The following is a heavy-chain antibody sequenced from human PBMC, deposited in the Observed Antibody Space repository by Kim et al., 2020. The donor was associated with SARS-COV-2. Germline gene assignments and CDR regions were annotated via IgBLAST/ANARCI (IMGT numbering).Heavy chain of an antibody. V-gene: IGHV4-34*01. CDR2: INHSGST. D-gene: IGHD5-12*01. CDR1: GGSFSGYY. Sequence: SETLSLTCAVYGGSFSGYYWSWIRQPPGKGLEWIGEINHSGSTNYNPSLKSRVTISVDTSKNQFSLKLSSVTAADTAVYYCARKIGGKRWLQLFDYWGQGTLVTVSS. CDR3: ARKIGGKRWLQLFDY. J-gene: IGHJ4*02.